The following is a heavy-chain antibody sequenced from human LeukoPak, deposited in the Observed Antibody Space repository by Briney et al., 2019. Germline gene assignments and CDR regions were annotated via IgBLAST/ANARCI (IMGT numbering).Heavy chain of an antibody. CDR1: AYTITTYY. CDR2: INVSGGST. CDR3: ATANDGLDY. Sequence: ASVKVCCNASAYTITTYYMGLVRDGPGQGLEWMGIINVSGGSTKYAQQFEVRVTMTRDTSTSTVYMELSSLRSEDTAVYYCATANDGLDYWGQGTLVTVSS. D-gene: IGHD1-1*01. J-gene: IGHJ4*02. V-gene: IGHV1-46*01.